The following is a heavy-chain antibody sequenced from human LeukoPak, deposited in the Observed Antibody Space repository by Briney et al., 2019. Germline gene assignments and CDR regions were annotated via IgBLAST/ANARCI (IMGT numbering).Heavy chain of an antibody. Sequence: GRSLRPSCAASGFTVSMNYMSWVRQAPGKGRGWVSGVYSEVSTYLPGSVTGRFTISRDNSKNTLYLQMNSLRAEDTAVYYRARLPVTTTGSWAFHLWGQGTMVGVS. J-gene: IGHJ3*01. CDR1: GFTVSMNY. D-gene: IGHD4-17*01. V-gene: IGHV3-53*01. CDR3: ARLPVTTTGSWAFHL. CDR2: VYSEVST.